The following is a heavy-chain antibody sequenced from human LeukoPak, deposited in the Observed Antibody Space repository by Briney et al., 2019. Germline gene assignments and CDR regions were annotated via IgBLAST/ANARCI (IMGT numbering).Heavy chain of an antibody. V-gene: IGHV1-2*02. CDR1: GYTFTGYY. Sequence: ASVKVSCKASGYTFTGYYIHWVRQAPGQGLEWMGWINPNSGGTNYIQKFQGRVTMTRDTSISTAYMELSRLRSDDTAVYYCARDWDDYYDSSVSDYWGQGTLVTVSS. CDR2: INPNSGGT. J-gene: IGHJ4*02. CDR3: ARDWDDYYDSSVSDY. D-gene: IGHD3-22*01.